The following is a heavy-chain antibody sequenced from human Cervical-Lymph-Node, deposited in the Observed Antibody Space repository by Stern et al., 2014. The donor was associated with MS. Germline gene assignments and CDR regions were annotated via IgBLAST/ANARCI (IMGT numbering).Heavy chain of an antibody. CDR1: GYTFSSYG. CDR3: ARDRAYYYDISGSYYSDY. J-gene: IGHJ4*02. CDR2: IRYNNGST. D-gene: IGHD3-22*01. V-gene: IGHV1-18*01. Sequence: QVQLVESGAEVRKPGASVKVSCEASGYTFSSYGISWVRQAPGQGLEWMGWIRYNNGSTNYAQKFQGRVTMTTDTSTSTAYMELRSLRSDDTAVYYCARDRAYYYDISGSYYSDYWGQGTLVTVSS.